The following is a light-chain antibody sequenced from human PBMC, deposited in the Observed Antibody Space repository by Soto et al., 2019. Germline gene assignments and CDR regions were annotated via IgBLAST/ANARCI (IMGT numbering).Light chain of an antibody. J-gene: IGKJ1*01. V-gene: IGKV3-15*01. CDR3: QQYNNWLSWT. CDR2: GAS. CDR1: QSVSSSY. Sequence: EIVLTQSPGTLSLSPGERATLSGRASQSVSSSYLAWYQQRPGQAPRLLIYGASTRATGIPARFSGSGSGTEFTLTISSLQSEDFAVYYCQQYNNWLSWTFGQGTKVDI.